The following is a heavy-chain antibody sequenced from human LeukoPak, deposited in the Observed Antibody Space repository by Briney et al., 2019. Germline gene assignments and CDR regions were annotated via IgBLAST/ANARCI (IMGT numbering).Heavy chain of an antibody. V-gene: IGHV3-30*18. CDR3: AKESNDFWSGYGYFDY. CDR1: GFTFSSYG. Sequence: PGGSLRLSCAASGFTFSSYGMHWVRQAPGKGLEWVAVISYDGSNKYYADSVKGRFTIPRDNSKNTLYLQMNSLRAEDTAVYYCAKESNDFWSGYGYFDYWGQGTLVTVSS. J-gene: IGHJ4*02. CDR2: ISYDGSNK. D-gene: IGHD3-3*01.